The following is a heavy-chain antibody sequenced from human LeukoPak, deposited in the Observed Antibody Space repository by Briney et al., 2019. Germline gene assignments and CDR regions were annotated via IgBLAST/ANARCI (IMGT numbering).Heavy chain of an antibody. V-gene: IGHV4-39*07. J-gene: IGHJ4*02. D-gene: IGHD2-2*01. Sequence: SETLSLTCTVSGGSISSSSYYWGWIRQPLGKGLEWIGSIYYSGSTYYNPSLKSRVTISVDTSKNQFSLKLSSVTAADTAVYYCANQLSYLYYFDYWGQGTLVTGSS. CDR2: IYYSGST. CDR3: ANQLSYLYYFDY. CDR1: GGSISSSSYY.